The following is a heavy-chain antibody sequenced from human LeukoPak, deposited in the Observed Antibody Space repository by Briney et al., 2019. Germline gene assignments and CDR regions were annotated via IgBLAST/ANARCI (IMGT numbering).Heavy chain of an antibody. D-gene: IGHD2-2*01. J-gene: IGHJ6*03. Sequence: PETLSLTRTVSGGSTSVYYWSWIRQPPGKGLEWIGHIYYSGSTNYNPSLKSRVTIDTSKNQFSLKLNSLTAADTAVYYCAREENYCSSTSCYLGDYYYMDVWGKGTTVTVSS. CDR3: AREENYCSSTSCYLGDYYYMDV. CDR2: IYYSGST. V-gene: IGHV4-59*01. CDR1: GGSTSVYY.